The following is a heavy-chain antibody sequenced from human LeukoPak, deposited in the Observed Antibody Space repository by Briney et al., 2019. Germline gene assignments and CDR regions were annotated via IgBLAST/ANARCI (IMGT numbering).Heavy chain of an antibody. Sequence: GAPVKVSCKASGYTFTSYYMHWVRQAPGQGLEWMGIINPSGGSTSYAQKFQGRVTMTRDTSTSTVYMELSSLRSEDTAVYYCASWAMDDVEDYYYYGMDVWGQGTTVTVSS. V-gene: IGHV1-46*01. D-gene: IGHD5-18*01. J-gene: IGHJ6*02. CDR3: ASWAMDDVEDYYYYGMDV. CDR2: INPSGGST. CDR1: GYTFTSYY.